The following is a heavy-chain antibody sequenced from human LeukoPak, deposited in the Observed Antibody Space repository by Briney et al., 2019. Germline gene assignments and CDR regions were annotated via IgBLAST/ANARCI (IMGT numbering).Heavy chain of an antibody. CDR3: ARGDSIAATDY. J-gene: IGHJ4*02. CDR1: GFIVSSNY. V-gene: IGHV3-53*01. D-gene: IGHD6-13*01. Sequence: PGGSLRLSCAASGFIVSSNYMSWVRQAPGKGLEWVSVLYSGGSTYHADSVKGRFTISRDNSKNTLYLQMNSLRVEDTAVYYCARGDSIAATDYWGQGTLVTVSS. CDR2: LYSGGST.